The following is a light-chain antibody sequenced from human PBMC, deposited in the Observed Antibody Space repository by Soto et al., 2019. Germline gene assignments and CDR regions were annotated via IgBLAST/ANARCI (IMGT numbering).Light chain of an antibody. CDR3: SSYAGSNNDV. V-gene: IGLV2-8*01. Sequence: QSALTQPPSASGSPGQSVTISCTGTSSDVGTYKYVSWYQQHPGKAPKVMIYEVSKRPPGVPDRFSGSKSGNTASLTVSGLQAEDEADYYCSSYAGSNNDVFGTGTKLTVL. J-gene: IGLJ1*01. CDR1: SSDVGTYKY. CDR2: EVS.